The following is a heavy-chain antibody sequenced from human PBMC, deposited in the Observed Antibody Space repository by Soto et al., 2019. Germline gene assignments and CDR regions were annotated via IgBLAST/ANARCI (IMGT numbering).Heavy chain of an antibody. D-gene: IGHD4-17*01. V-gene: IGHV3-13*01. CDR1: GFTFSSYD. CDR3: VRARDCGDLDY. Sequence: EVQLVESGGGLVQPGGSLRLSCAASGFTFSSYDMHWVRQATGKGLEWVSVIGTAGDTYYPGSVKGRFTISRENAKNSLYLRMNSLRAGDTAVYYCVRARDCGDLDYWGQGTLVTVSS. J-gene: IGHJ4*02. CDR2: IGTAGDT.